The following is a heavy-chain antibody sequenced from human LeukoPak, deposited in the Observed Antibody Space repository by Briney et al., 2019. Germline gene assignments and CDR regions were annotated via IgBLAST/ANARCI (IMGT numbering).Heavy chain of an antibody. CDR1: GFTFSNAW. D-gene: IGHD2-15*01. V-gene: IGHV3-74*01. CDR2: INTDGSST. J-gene: IGHJ6*02. CDR3: AREDPYSEGMDV. Sequence: GGSLRLSCAASGFTFSNAWMSWVRQAPGKGLVWVSRINTDGSSTDSAGSVKGRFTISRDNAKNTLYLQMNSLRAEDTAVYYCAREDPYSEGMDVWGQGTTVTVSS.